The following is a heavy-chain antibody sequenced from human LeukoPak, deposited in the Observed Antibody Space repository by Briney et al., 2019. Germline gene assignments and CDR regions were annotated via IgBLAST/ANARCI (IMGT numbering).Heavy chain of an antibody. D-gene: IGHD1-1*01. J-gene: IGHJ6*03. CDR3: AREGQLAPYSYYYMDV. V-gene: IGHV1-24*01. Sequence: ASVKVSCKVSGYTLTELSMHWVRQAPGKGLEWMGGFDPEDGETIYAQKFQGRVTMTRDTSISTAYMELRSLRSDDTAVYYCAREGQLAPYSYYYMDVWGKGTTVTVSS. CDR1: GYTLTELS. CDR2: FDPEDGET.